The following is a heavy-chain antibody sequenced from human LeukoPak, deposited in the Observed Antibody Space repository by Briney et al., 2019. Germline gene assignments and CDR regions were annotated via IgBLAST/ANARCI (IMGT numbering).Heavy chain of an antibody. CDR3: AKGSGSPTFDY. CDR2: INHSGST. D-gene: IGHD3-10*01. V-gene: IGHV4-34*01. Sequence: SETLSLTCAVYGGSFSDYYWSWIRQPPGKGLEWIGEINHSGSTNYNPSLKSRVTISVDTSKNQFSLKLSSVTAADTAVYYCAKGSGSPTFDYWGQGTLVTVSS. J-gene: IGHJ4*02. CDR1: GGSFSDYY.